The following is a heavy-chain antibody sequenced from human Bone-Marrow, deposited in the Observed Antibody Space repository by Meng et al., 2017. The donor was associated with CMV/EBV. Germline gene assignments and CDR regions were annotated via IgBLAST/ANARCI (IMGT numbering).Heavy chain of an antibody. J-gene: IGHJ6*02. CDR1: GGSFSGYY. CDR3: AREPKIGLGSGYYFPYYYYYGMDV. V-gene: IGHV4-34*01. CDR2: INRGGSA. D-gene: IGHD3-22*01. Sequence: GSLRLSCAVYGGSFSGYYWSWIRQPPGKGLEWIGEINRGGSANYSPSLKSRLTISVDTSKNQFSLKLSSVTAADTAVYYCAREPKIGLGSGYYFPYYYYYGMDVWGQGTTVTVSS.